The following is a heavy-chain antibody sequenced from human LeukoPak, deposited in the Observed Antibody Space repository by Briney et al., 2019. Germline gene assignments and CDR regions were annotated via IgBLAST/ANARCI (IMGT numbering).Heavy chain of an antibody. CDR1: GFTFSSYG. CDR2: IRYDGSNK. J-gene: IGHJ4*02. V-gene: IGHV3-30*02. D-gene: IGHD5-12*01. CDR3: AKDIDGYDGYYFDY. Sequence: GGSLRLSCAASGFTFSSYGMHWVRQAPGKGLKWVAFIRYDGSNKYYADSVKGRFTISRDNSKNTLYLQMNSLRAEDTAVYYCAKDIDGYDGYYFDYWGQGTLVTVSS.